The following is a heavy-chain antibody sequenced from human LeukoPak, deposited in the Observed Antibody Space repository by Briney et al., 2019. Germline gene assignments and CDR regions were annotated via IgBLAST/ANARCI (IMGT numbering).Heavy chain of an antibody. CDR3: ARDTDSSGGGAFDI. J-gene: IGHJ3*02. Sequence: GGSLRLSCAASGFTFSSYGMHWVRQAPGKGLEWVSSISSSSSYIYYADSVKGRFTISRDNAKNSLYLQMNSLRAEDTAVYYCARDTDSSGGGAFDIWGQGTMVTVSS. V-gene: IGHV3-21*01. CDR1: GFTFSSYG. CDR2: ISSSSSYI. D-gene: IGHD6-19*01.